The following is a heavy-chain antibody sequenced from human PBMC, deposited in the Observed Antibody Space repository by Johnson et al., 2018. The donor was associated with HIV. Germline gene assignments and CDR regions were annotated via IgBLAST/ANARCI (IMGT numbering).Heavy chain of an antibody. J-gene: IGHJ3*02. V-gene: IGHV3-15*01. Sequence: MLLVESGGGLVKPGGSLRLSCVASGFTFSSAWMSWVRQAPGKGLEWVGRIKSKTDGGTTDYAAPVKGKFTISRDDSKTTLYLQMNSLKTEDTAVYYCARDLHAFDIWGQGTMVTVSS. CDR3: ARDLHAFDI. CDR1: GFTFSSAW. CDR2: IKSKTDGGTT.